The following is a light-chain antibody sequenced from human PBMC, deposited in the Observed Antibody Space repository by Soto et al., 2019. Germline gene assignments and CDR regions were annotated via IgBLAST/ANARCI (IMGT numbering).Light chain of an antibody. CDR2: GAF. J-gene: IGKJ2*01. CDR3: HQYDTAHHT. CDR1: QTVSSND. Sequence: EIVLTQSPGTLFLSPGERATLSCRASQTVSSNDVDWYQQKPGQAPRLLIYGAFSRATGIPDRFSGSRSGTDFILTISRLEPEDSAVYYCHQYDTAHHTFGQGTKLEIK. V-gene: IGKV3-20*01.